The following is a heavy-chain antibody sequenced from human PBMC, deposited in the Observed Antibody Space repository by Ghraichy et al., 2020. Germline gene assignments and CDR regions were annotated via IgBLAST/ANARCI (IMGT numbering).Heavy chain of an antibody. CDR3: ARDGGYCSSTSCYDYYYYGMDV. CDR2: IYYSGST. Sequence: SETLSLTCTVSGGSISSYYWSWIRQPPGKGLEWIGYIYYSGSTNYNPSLKSRVTISVDTSKNQFSLKLSSVTAADTAVYYCARDGGYCSSTSCYDYYYYGMDVWGQGPTVTVSS. V-gene: IGHV4-59*01. D-gene: IGHD2-2*01. J-gene: IGHJ6*02. CDR1: GGSISSYY.